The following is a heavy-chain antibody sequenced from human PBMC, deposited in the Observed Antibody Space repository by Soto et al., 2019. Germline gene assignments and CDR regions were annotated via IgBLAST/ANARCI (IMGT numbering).Heavy chain of an antibody. Sequence: PGGSLRLSCAASGFTFSSYWMHWVRQAPGKGLVWVSRINSDGSSTSYADSVKGRFTISRDNAKNTLCLQMNSLRAEDTAVYYCARVYGDPDYYYYYGMDVWGQGTTVTVSS. V-gene: IGHV3-74*01. D-gene: IGHD4-17*01. CDR2: INSDGSST. CDR3: ARVYGDPDYYYYYGMDV. J-gene: IGHJ6*02. CDR1: GFTFSSYW.